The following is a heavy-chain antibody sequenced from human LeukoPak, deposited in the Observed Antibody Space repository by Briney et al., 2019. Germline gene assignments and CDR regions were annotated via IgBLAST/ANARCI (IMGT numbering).Heavy chain of an antibody. V-gene: IGHV3-11*01. J-gene: IGHJ6*03. D-gene: IGHD3-3*01. CDR1: GFTFSDYY. Sequence: GGSLRLSCAASGFTFSDYYLSWIRQAPGKGLEWVSYISSSGSTIYYADSVKGRFTISRDNAKNSLYLQMNSLRAEDTAVYYCARGIARRGYYDLWSGYYYYYMDVWGKGTTVTVSS. CDR3: ARGIARRGYYDLWSGYYYYYMDV. CDR2: ISSSGSTI.